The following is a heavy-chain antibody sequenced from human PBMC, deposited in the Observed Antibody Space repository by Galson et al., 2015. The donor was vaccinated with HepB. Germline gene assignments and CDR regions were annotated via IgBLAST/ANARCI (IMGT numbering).Heavy chain of an antibody. V-gene: IGHV3-7*01. CDR3: ARVSGGSWYNASDI. J-gene: IGHJ3*02. D-gene: IGHD6-13*01. CDR1: GFTFSSYS. CDR2: IKQDGSEK. Sequence: SLRLSCAASGFTFSSYSMNWVRQAPGKGLEWVANIKQDGSEKYYVDSVKGRFTISRDNAKNSLYLQMNSLRAEDTAVYYCARVSGGSWYNASDIWGQGTMVTVSS.